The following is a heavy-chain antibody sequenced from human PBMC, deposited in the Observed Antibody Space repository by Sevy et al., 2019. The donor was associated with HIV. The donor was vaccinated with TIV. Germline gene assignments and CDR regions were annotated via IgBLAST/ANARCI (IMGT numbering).Heavy chain of an antibody. CDR1: GFTFSSYA. CDR3: AKDGLDYGSGSYYGAFDI. D-gene: IGHD3-10*01. CDR2: ISGSGGST. J-gene: IGHJ3*02. Sequence: GGSLRLSCAASGFTFSSYAMSWVRQAPGKGLEWVSAISGSGGSTYYADSVKGRFTISRVNSKNTPYLQMNSLRAEDTAVYYCAKDGLDYGSGSYYGAFDIWGQGTMVTVSS. V-gene: IGHV3-23*01.